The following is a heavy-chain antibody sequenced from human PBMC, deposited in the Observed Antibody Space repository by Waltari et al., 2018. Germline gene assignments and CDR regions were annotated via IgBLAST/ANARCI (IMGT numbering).Heavy chain of an antibody. CDR3: SRGLNWNDN. CDR1: GASTGRATYY. V-gene: IGHV4-39*01. J-gene: IGHJ5*02. Sequence: QLHVRESGPGLVKPSETLSLTCSLTGASTGRATYYWAGFRPPPGGGLEWIGNVYYSGATTYYNPSLKSRVSIAVDTSQNQVSLTLASVTATDSGVYYCSRGLNWNDNWGQGTLVTVSS. CDR2: VYYSGATT. D-gene: IGHD3-16*01.